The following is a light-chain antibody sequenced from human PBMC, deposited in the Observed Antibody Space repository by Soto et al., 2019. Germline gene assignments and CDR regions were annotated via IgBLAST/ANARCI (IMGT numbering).Light chain of an antibody. CDR3: QQYGRSPPFT. CDR1: QSVSSAY. J-gene: IGKJ2*01. CDR2: GAS. V-gene: IGKV3-20*01. Sequence: EIVLTQSPGTLSWSPGERATLSCRASQSVSSAYLAWYQHKPGQAPRLLIYGASNRATGIPDRFSGSGSGTDFTLTISRLEPEDFAVYFCQQYGRSPPFTFGQGTKVEIK.